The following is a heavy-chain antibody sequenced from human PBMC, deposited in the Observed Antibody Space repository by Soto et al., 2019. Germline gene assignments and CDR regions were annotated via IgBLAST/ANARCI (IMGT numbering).Heavy chain of an antibody. Sequence: SETLSLTCSVSAGSISSNYWSWIRQPAGKRLGWVGRIYTSGSTNYNPSLKSRVTMSIDTSKNQFSLNLNSVTAADTAVYYCVRESPPGFNWFDPWGQGILVTVSS. CDR2: IYTSGST. D-gene: IGHD3-10*01. CDR3: VRESPPGFNWFDP. J-gene: IGHJ5*02. CDR1: AGSISSNY. V-gene: IGHV4-4*07.